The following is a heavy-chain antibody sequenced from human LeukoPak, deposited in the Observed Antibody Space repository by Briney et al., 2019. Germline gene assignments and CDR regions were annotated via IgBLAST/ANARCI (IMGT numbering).Heavy chain of an antibody. CDR1: GGTFSSYA. CDR2: MNPNSGNT. V-gene: IGHV1-8*02. J-gene: IGHJ3*02. CDR3: ARGGVYCSGGSCYSSGAFDI. D-gene: IGHD2-15*01. Sequence: ASVKVSCKASGGTFSSYAISWVRQATGQGLEWMGWMNPNSGNTGYAQKFQGRVTMTRNTSISTAYMELSSLRSEDTAVYYCARGGVYCSGGSCYSSGAFDIWGQGTMVTVSS.